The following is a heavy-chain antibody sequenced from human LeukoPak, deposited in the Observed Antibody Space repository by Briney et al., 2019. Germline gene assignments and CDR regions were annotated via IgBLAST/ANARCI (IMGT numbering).Heavy chain of an antibody. CDR1: GFTFSKDD. V-gene: IGHV3-13*01. CDR2: IGVTGDT. D-gene: IGHD2-15*01. Sequence: GGSLRLSCAASGFTFSKDDFHWVRQAPGKGLEWVAAIGVTGDTYYADSVKGRFTISREDAANSLYLQMRSLGAGDTALYYCTKDFCGSRAACAGGSYYDFWGRGALVTISS. CDR3: TKDFCGSRAACAGGSYYDF. J-gene: IGHJ2*01.